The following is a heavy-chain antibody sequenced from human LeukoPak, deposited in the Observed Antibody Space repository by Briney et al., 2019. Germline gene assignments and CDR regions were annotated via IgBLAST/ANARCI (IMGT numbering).Heavy chain of an antibody. J-gene: IGHJ4*02. CDR2: IYYSGST. Sequence: PSETLSLTCTVSGGSISSGGYYWSWIRQHPGKGLEWIGYIYYSGSTYYNPSLKSRVTISVDTSKNQFSLKLSSVTAADTAVYYCARTQYSSSLNFDYWGQGTLVTVPS. CDR1: GGSISSGGYY. D-gene: IGHD6-6*01. CDR3: ARTQYSSSLNFDY. V-gene: IGHV4-31*03.